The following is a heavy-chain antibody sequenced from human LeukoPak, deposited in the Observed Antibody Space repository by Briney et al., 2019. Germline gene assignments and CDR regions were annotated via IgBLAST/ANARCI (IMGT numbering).Heavy chain of an antibody. V-gene: IGHV3-7*05. D-gene: IGHD5-18*01. CDR1: GFTFSGNW. J-gene: IGHJ4*02. CDR2: IKQDGSEK. CDR3: ARDGYSHPHGY. Sequence: GGSLRFSGAASGFTFSGNWMSWVRQAPGKGLKWLANIKQDGSEKYYVDSVKGRFTISRDNGKNSLYLQMNSLRAEDTAVYYCARDGYSHPHGYWGQGTLVTVSS.